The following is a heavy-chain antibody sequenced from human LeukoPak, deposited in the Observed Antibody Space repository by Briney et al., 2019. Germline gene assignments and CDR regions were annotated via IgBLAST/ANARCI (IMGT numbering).Heavy chain of an antibody. CDR2: IYATGGT. D-gene: IGHD2-21*02. J-gene: IGHJ6*02. Sequence: PSETLSLTCTVSGGSMSGYYWNWIRQPAGKGLEWIGRIYATGGTNSNPSLKSRLIMSVDTSTNQFSLKMRFVTAADTAVYYCARNLGGDDYYFYGMDVWGQGTTVTVSS. V-gene: IGHV4-4*07. CDR1: GGSMSGYY. CDR3: ARNLGGDDYYFYGMDV.